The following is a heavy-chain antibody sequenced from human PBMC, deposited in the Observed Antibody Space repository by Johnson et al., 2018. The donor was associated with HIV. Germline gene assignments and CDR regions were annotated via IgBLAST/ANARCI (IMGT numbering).Heavy chain of an antibody. CDR1: GFTFSQYA. J-gene: IGHJ3*01. CDR2: INWNGGST. V-gene: IGHV3-20*04. Sequence: VQLVESGGGLVQPGESLRLSCVASGFTFSQYAMHWVRQAPGKGLEWVSGINWNGGSTGSADSVKGRFTISRDNAKNSLYLQMTSLRAEETAVYYCARDRDYGSGAFDVWGPGTMVTVSS. D-gene: IGHD3-10*01. CDR3: ARDRDYGSGAFDV.